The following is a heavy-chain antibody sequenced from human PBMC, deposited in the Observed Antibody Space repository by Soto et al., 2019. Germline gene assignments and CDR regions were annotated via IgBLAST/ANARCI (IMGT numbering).Heavy chain of an antibody. CDR3: AIGVVPSALPDYYYYYGMDF. CDR1: GGSLGDYY. Sequence: PSETLSLTCGVCGGSLGDYYWSWIRQPPGKGLEWIGEFNHSGSTNYNPSLKSRVTISVDTSKNQFSLKLNSVTAADTAVYYCAIGVVPSALPDYYYYYGMDFWGQGTTVTVSS. CDR2: FNHSGST. V-gene: IGHV4-34*01. D-gene: IGHD2-2*01. J-gene: IGHJ6*02.